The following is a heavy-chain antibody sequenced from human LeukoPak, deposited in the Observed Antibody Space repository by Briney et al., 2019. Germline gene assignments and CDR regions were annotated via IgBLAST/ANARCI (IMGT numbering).Heavy chain of an antibody. CDR3: ARTPEIRFLGWLLDGTFDL. CDR2: ISWNSGSI. V-gene: IGHV3-9*01. Sequence: GGSLRLSCAASGFTFDDYAMHWVRQAPGKGLEWVSGISWNSGSIGYADSVKGRFTISRDNAKNSLCLQMNSLRAEDTALYYCARTPEIRFLGWLLDGTFDLWGRGTLVTVSS. D-gene: IGHD3-3*01. J-gene: IGHJ2*01. CDR1: GFTFDDYA.